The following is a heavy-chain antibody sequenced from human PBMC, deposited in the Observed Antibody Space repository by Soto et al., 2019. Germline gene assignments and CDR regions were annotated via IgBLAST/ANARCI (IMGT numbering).Heavy chain of an antibody. CDR1: GDTLSHYG. V-gene: IGHV1-69*13. CDR3: AAGDSSDTGDH. CDR2: TTAILGTR. Sequence: AVKVSCKASGDTLSHYGVSWVRQVPGKGLEWMGGTTAILGTRDYAQKFQGRMTITSDESTTTSYMELNSLTSDDTAVYYCAAGDSSDTGDHWGQGTLVTVSS. J-gene: IGHJ4*02. D-gene: IGHD5-18*01.